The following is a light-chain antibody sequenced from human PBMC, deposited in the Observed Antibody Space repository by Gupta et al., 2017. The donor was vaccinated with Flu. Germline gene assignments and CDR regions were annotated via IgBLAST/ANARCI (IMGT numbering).Light chain of an antibody. CDR2: EVS. CDR3: SSYKSSSSLYV. CDR1: SSDVGGYNN. Sequence: QSALTQPASVSGSPGQSITISCTGTSSDVGGYNNVSWYQQHPGKAPKFMIYEVSNRPSGVSNRFSGSKSDNTASLTISGLQAEDEADYYCSSYKSSSSLYVFGTGTKVTVL. J-gene: IGLJ1*01. V-gene: IGLV2-14*01.